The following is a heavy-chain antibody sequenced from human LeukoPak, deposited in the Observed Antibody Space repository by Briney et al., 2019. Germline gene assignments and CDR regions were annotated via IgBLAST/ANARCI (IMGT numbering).Heavy chain of an antibody. V-gene: IGHV3-48*01. CDR1: GFTFGSYT. CDR2: ISSSSTTI. CDR3: ARVLKGGDLYAFDI. J-gene: IGHJ3*02. D-gene: IGHD3-10*01. Sequence: GSLRLSCAASGFTFGSYTMNWVRQAPGKGLEWVSYISSSSTTIYYADSVRGRFTISRDNAKNSLYLQMNSLRAEDTAVYYCARVLKGGDLYAFDIWGQGTMVTVSS.